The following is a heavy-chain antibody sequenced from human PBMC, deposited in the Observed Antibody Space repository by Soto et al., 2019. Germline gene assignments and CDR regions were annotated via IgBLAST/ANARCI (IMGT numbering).Heavy chain of an antibody. J-gene: IGHJ2*01. CDR1: GFTLSTYW. CDR3: SRTVPMTSYWYFDL. Sequence: EVQLVESGGGLVQPGGSLKLSCAASGFTLSTYWMYWVRQPPGKGPVWVSRISSDGSDITYADSVKGRFTISRDNAKNTLYLQMTSLRAEDTAVYYCSRTVPMTSYWYFDLWGRGTLVTVSS. CDR2: ISSDGSDI. V-gene: IGHV3-74*01.